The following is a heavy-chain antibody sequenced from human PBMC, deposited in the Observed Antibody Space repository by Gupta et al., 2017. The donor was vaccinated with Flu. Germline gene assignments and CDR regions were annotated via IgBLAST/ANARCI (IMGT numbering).Heavy chain of an antibody. Sequence: DVQLLESGGGLVQPGGSLRLSCAASGFPFSSYAMSWVRQAPEKGLEWVSGISGTGANTDYADSVKGRFTISRDDSKNTVSLQMNTLRAEDTAVYYCVRHTDYDTRAWFDPWGQGTLVTVSS. CDR1: GFPFSSYA. CDR3: VRHTDYDTRAWFDP. J-gene: IGHJ5*02. V-gene: IGHV3-23*01. D-gene: IGHD4-17*01. CDR2: ISGTGANT.